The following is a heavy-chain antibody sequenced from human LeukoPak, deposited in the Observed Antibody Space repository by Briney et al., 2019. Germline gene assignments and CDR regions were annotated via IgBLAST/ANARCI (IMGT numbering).Heavy chain of an antibody. J-gene: IGHJ3*02. D-gene: IGHD3-9*01. CDR1: GGSFSGYY. V-gene: IGHV4-34*01. Sequence: SETLSLTCAVYGGSFSGYYWSWIRQPPGKGLEWIGEINHSGSTNYNPSPKSRVTISVDTSKNQFSLKLSSVTAADTAVYYCARADTYYDILTGYSGVGAFDIWGQGTMVTVSS. CDR3: ARADTYYDILTGYSGVGAFDI. CDR2: INHSGST.